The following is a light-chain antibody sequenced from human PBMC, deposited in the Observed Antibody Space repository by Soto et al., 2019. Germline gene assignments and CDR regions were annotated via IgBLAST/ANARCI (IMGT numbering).Light chain of an antibody. Sequence: DTVMTQSPDSLAVSLGERATINCKSSQSVLYSSNNKNYLAWYQQKPGQPPKALIYWASTRESGVPDRFSGSGSGTDFTLTISSLQAEDVAVYYCQQYYTTPWTFGQGT. V-gene: IGKV4-1*01. J-gene: IGKJ1*01. CDR1: QSVLYSSNNKNY. CDR2: WAS. CDR3: QQYYTTPWT.